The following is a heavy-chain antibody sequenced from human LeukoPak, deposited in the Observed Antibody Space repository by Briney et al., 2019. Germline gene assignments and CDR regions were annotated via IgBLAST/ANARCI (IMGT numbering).Heavy chain of an antibody. V-gene: IGHV4-34*01. Sequence: SETLSLTCAVYGGSFSGYYWSWIRQPPGKGLEWIGEINHSGSTNYNPSLKSRVTISVDTSKNQFSLKLSSVTAADTAVYYCARHPHPELLFDYWGQGTLVTVSS. CDR1: GGSFSGYY. J-gene: IGHJ4*02. CDR3: ARHPHPELLFDY. CDR2: INHSGST. D-gene: IGHD1-14*01.